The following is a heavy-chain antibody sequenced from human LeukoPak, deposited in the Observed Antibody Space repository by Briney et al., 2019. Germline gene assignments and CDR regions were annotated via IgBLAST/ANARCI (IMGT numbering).Heavy chain of an antibody. CDR2: IKQDGSEK. CDR3: ARGSTYYYDSSGYFDY. CDR1: GFTFSNYW. J-gene: IGHJ4*02. D-gene: IGHD3-22*01. V-gene: IGHV3-7*03. Sequence: PGGSLRLSCAASGFTFSNYWMSWVRQAPGKGLEWVANIKQDGSEKNYVDSVKGRFTISRDNAKNSLYLQMSSLRVEDTAVYYCARGSTYYYDSSGYFDYWGQGTLVTVSS.